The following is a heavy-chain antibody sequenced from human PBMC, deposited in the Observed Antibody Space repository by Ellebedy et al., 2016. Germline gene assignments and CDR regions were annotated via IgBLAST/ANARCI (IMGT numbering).Heavy chain of an antibody. CDR1: GDSISSNNW. D-gene: IGHD1-7*01. CDR3: ARGTWNYKFFFDL. J-gene: IGHJ2*01. CDR2: IFHSGST. V-gene: IGHV4-4*02. Sequence: SETLSLXCNVSGDSISSNNWWRWVRQPPGKGLEWIGEIFHSGSTIYNPSLKSRATLSVDKSKNQFSLRLSSVTAADTAVYFCARGTWNYKFFFDLWGRGALVTVSS.